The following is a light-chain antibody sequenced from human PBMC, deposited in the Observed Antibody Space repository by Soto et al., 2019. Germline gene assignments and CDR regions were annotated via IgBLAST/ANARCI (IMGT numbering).Light chain of an antibody. J-gene: IGKJ2*01. CDR1: QSVSSSY. CDR3: QQYGSSPLYT. Sequence: EIVLTQSPGTLSLSPGERATLSCRASQSVSSSYLAWYQQKPGQAPRLLIYGASSRATGIPDRFSGSGSGTDFTLTISRQEPEDFAVYYCQQYGSSPLYTFGKGTKLEIK. CDR2: GAS. V-gene: IGKV3-20*01.